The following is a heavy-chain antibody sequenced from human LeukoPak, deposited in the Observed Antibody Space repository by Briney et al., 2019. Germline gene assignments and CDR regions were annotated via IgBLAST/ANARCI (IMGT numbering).Heavy chain of an antibody. V-gene: IGHV4-59*08. D-gene: IGHD3-16*01. CDR2: IYYIGTT. CDR3: ARRWVYDKRAFDA. J-gene: IGHJ3*01. CDR1: GGSISGTYY. Sequence: SETLSLTCTVSGGSISGTYYWRWIRQPPGKGLEWIGYIYYIGTTDSNPSLKSRVTISLDTSKNQFSLNLSSVTAADTAVYYCARRWVYDKRAFDAWGQGTMVTVSS.